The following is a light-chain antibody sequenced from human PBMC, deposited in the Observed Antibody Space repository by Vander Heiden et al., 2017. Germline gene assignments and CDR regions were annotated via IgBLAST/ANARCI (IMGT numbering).Light chain of an antibody. CDR3: QQYNGT. CDR1: QSVSNW. CDR2: KAS. Sequence: DIQMTQSPSTLSASVGDRVTITCRASQSVSNWLAWYQQKPGKTPKLLIYKASILESGVPSRFSGSGSGTEFTLTISSLQPDDFATYYCQQYNGTFGQWTKLEIK. V-gene: IGKV1-5*03. J-gene: IGKJ2*01.